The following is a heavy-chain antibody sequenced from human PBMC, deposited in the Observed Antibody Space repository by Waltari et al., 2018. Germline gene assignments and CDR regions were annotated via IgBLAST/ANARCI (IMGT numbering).Heavy chain of an antibody. Sequence: EVQLVESGGGLVQPGGSLRLSCAASGFTFSDYWMTWVRQAPGKGLEWVANIKYDGSEKYYVDSVKGRFTISRDNAKNSLYLQMNSLTAEDTAVYYCARDHVAPGIIFDHWGQGTLVTVSS. CDR3: ARDHVAPGIIFDH. CDR2: IKYDGSEK. J-gene: IGHJ4*02. D-gene: IGHD6-13*01. V-gene: IGHV3-7*01. CDR1: GFTFSDYW.